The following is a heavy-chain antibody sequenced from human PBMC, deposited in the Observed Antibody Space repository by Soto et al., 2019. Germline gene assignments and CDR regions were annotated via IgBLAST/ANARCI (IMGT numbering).Heavy chain of an antibody. D-gene: IGHD5-12*01. CDR2: ISSSSSYI. J-gene: IGHJ4*02. V-gene: IGHV3-21*01. CDR3: ARDLGKALVAIYY. CDR1: GFTFSSYS. Sequence: GGSLRLSCAASGFTFSSYSMNWVRQAPGKGLEWVSSISSSSSYIYYADSVKGRFTISRDNAKNSLYLQMNSLRAEDTAVYYCARDLGKALVAIYYWGQGTLVTVSS.